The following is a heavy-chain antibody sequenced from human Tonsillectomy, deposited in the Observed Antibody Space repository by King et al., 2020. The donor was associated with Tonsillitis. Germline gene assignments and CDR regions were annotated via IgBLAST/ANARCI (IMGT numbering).Heavy chain of an antibody. CDR2: ISANGGST. CDR1: GFTFSSYA. J-gene: IGHJ4*02. D-gene: IGHD3-10*01. Sequence: VQLVESGGGLVQPGGSLRLSCAASGFTFSSYAMSWVRQAPGKGLEWVSTISANGGSTYYADSVKGRFTVSRDNSKNTLYLQMSSLRAEGTAVYYCAHMVRGDYWGQGTLVTVSS. V-gene: IGHV3-23*04. CDR3: AHMVRGDY.